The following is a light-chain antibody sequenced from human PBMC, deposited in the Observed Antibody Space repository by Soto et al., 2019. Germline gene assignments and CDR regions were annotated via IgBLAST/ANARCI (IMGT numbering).Light chain of an antibody. Sequence: IQLTHSPSSLSASVGDRVTITCRASQGIRNDLGWYQQKPGKAPKLLIYKASTLKSGVPSRFSGSGSGTEFTLTISSLQPDDFATYYCQHYNSYSEAFGQGTKVDIK. CDR3: QHYNSYSEA. CDR2: KAS. V-gene: IGKV1-5*03. J-gene: IGKJ1*01. CDR1: QGIRND.